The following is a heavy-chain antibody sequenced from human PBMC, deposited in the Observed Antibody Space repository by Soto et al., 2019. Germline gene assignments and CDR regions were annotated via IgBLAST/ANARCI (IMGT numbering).Heavy chain of an antibody. CDR2: MNPNRGNT. Sequence: QVQLVQSGAEVKKPGASVKVSCKASGYTFTSYDINWVRQATGQGLEWMGWMNPNRGNTGYAQKFQGRVTMTRDTSIGTAYMELSSLRSEDTAVYYCARGPDPLLTTVTDNGFDPWGQGTLVTVSS. J-gene: IGHJ5*02. CDR1: GYTFTSYD. D-gene: IGHD4-4*01. V-gene: IGHV1-8*01. CDR3: ARGPDPLLTTVTDNGFDP.